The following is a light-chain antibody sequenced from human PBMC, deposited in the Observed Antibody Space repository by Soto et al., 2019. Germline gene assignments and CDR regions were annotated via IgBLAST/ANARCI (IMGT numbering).Light chain of an antibody. J-gene: IGKJ5*01. Sequence: EIVLTQSPGTMSLSPGERATLSCRASQTVVSNYLAWYQQSPGQAPRLLIHGASSRAAGIPDRYRGSGSETDFTLTISRLEPEDFAVYYCQQYGTSPVTFGRGTRLEIK. CDR2: GAS. V-gene: IGKV3-20*01. CDR3: QQYGTSPVT. CDR1: QTVVSNY.